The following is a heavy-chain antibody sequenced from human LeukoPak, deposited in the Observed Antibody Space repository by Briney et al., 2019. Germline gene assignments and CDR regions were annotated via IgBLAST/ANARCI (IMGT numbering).Heavy chain of an antibody. J-gene: IGHJ4*02. CDR1: VYTFTRNY. CDR3: ARDRSQGEQWLRAFDY. Sequence: ASENVSCKSSVYTFTRNYMHWVRHPPRQGLEWKGVINPSGGSTSYAQTFQGRVTMTRDTTTSTVYMELSSLRSDATAVYYCARDRSQGEQWLRAFDYWGQGTLVTVSS. V-gene: IGHV1-46*01. CDR2: INPSGGST. D-gene: IGHD6-19*01.